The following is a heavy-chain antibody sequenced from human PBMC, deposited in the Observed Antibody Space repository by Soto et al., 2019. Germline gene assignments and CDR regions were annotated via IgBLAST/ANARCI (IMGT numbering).Heavy chain of an antibody. D-gene: IGHD3-22*01. V-gene: IGHV3-23*01. Sequence: EVQLLESGGDVIQPGGSLRLSCAASGFTFSSYAMSWVRQAPGKGLGWVSAISSSGVSTFYADSVKGRFTISRDNSRNTLYLQMNSLRAEDTAIYYCAKYQTMTQPRSYFDYWGQGTLVTVSS. CDR2: ISSSGVST. J-gene: IGHJ4*02. CDR1: GFTFSSYA. CDR3: AKYQTMTQPRSYFDY.